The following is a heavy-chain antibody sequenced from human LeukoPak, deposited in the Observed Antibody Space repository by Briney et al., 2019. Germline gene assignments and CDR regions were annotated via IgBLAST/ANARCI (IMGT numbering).Heavy chain of an antibody. D-gene: IGHD3-22*01. CDR1: GYTFTSYD. V-gene: IGHV1-8*01. CDR3: ARGGPSSSSGYAIYYFDY. CDR2: MNHNSGNT. J-gene: IGHJ4*02. Sequence: ASVTVSRKASGYTFTSYDVNWVRQATGHGLEWMGWMNHNSGNTGYAQKFQGRVTMTRNTSISTAYMELSSLRSEDTAVYYCARGGPSSSSGYAIYYFDYWGQGTLATVSS.